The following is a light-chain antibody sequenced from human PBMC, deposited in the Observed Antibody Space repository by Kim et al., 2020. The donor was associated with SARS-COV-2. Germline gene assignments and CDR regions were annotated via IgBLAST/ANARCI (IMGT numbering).Light chain of an antibody. CDR3: QRREDWPRT. CDR2: VAS. Sequence: RGQGAPPSRRAGRVVATPLAGFRHNPGQAPGPPIHVASSRATGIPARFGGSGSGTDFTLTITGLEPEDFAVYYCQRREDWPRTFGGGTKVDIK. J-gene: IGKJ4*01. V-gene: IGKV3-11*01. CDR1: RVVATP.